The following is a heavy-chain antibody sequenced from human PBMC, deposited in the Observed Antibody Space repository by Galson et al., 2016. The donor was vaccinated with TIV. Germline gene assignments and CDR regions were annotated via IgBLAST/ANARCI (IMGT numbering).Heavy chain of an antibody. CDR2: INSDSTII. D-gene: IGHD1-1*01. V-gene: IGHV3-74*03. CDR1: GFTFGSYG. CDR3: SLTNWFNP. Sequence: SLRLSCAASGFTFGSYGMHWVRQAPGKGLVWVSCINSDSTIITYADSVRGRFTISRDNAKNTLYLQMNSLRVEDTAVYYCSLTNWFNPWGQGTLVTVSS. J-gene: IGHJ5*02.